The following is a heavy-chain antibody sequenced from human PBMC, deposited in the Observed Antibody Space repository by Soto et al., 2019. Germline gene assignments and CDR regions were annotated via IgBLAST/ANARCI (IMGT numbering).Heavy chain of an antibody. CDR2: ISGSGGST. V-gene: IGHV3-23*01. D-gene: IGHD3-16*01. J-gene: IGHJ4*02. CDR1: GFTFSSYA. Sequence: GGSLRLSCAASGFTFSSYAMSWVRQAPGKGLEWVSAISGSGGSTYYADSVKGRFTISRDNSKNTLYLQMNSLRAEDTAVYYCAKTLYDYVWGSYEFDYWGQGTLVTVSS. CDR3: AKTLYDYVWGSYEFDY.